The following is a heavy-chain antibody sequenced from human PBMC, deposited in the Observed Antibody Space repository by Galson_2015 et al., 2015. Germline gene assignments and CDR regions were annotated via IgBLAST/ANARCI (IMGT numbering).Heavy chain of an antibody. J-gene: IGHJ4*02. CDR3: VRHSVTTVSTYFDY. V-gene: IGHV4-39*01. CDR1: GGSISTNRYY. Sequence: SETLSLTCTASGGSISTNRYYWGWIRQPPGKGLEWIGSIYYSGTTYYNPSLEIRVTISIDTTKNQFSLRLTSVTAADTAVYFCVRHSVTTVSTYFDYWGRGSLVTVSS. CDR2: IYYSGTT. D-gene: IGHD4-17*01.